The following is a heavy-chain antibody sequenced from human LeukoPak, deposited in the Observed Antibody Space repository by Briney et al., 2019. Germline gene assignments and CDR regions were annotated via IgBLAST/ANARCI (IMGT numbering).Heavy chain of an antibody. V-gene: IGHV4-34*01. D-gene: IGHD7-27*01. Sequence: SETLSLTCAVYGGSFSGYYWSWIRQPPGKGLEWIGEINHSGSTNYNPSLKSRVAISVDTSKNQFSLKLSSVTAADTAVYYCARGSGDYWGQGTLVTVSS. CDR3: ARGSGDY. J-gene: IGHJ4*02. CDR2: INHSGST. CDR1: GGSFSGYY.